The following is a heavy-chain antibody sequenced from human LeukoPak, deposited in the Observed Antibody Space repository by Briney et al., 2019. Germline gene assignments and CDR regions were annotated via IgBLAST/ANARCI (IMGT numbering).Heavy chain of an antibody. D-gene: IGHD4-11*01. V-gene: IGHV3-21*01. CDR2: ISRSSTYV. CDR1: GFTFTTYS. J-gene: IGHJ6*03. Sequence: GGSLRLSCAASGFTFTTYSMNWVRQAPGKGLEWVSSISRSSTYVYYADSVKGRFTISRDNAKNSLYLQMNSLRAEDTAVYYCARPPTYNTYDPEFYYYYMDVWGKGTTVTVSS. CDR3: ARPPTYNTYDPEFYYYYMDV.